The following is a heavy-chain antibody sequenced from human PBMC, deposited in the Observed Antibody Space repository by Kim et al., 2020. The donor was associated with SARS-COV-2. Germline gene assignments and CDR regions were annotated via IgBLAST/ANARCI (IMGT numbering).Heavy chain of an antibody. Sequence: SETLSLTCTVSGGSISSYYWSWIRQPPGKGLEWIGYLYYSGSTNYNPSLKSRVTLSVDTSKDQFSLKLSSVTAADTAVYYCARAPCYFSFDYYYGMNVWGQGTTVTVSS. CDR3: ARAPCYFSFDYYYGMNV. CDR1: GGSISSYY. CDR2: LYYSGST. J-gene: IGHJ6*01. V-gene: IGHV4-59*13. D-gene: IGHD2-21*01.